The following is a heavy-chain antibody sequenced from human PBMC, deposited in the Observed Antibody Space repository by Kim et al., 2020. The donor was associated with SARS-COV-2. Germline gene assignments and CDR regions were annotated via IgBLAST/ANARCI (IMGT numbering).Heavy chain of an antibody. J-gene: IGHJ3*02. D-gene: IGHD2-15*01. CDR2: ISGSGGST. CDR3: AKDLYWDNSGAAAFDM. CDR1: GFTFSSFA. V-gene: IGHV3-23*01. Sequence: GGSLRLSCAASGFTFSSFAMNWVRQAPGKGLEWVSGISGSGGSTYYADSVKGRFTFSRDNSKNTLYLQMNSLRAEDTAVYYCAKDLYWDNSGAAAFDMWGQGTMV.